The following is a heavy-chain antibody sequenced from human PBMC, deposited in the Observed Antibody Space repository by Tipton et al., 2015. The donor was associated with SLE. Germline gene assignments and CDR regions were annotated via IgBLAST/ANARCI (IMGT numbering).Heavy chain of an antibody. CDR2: INHSGST. J-gene: IGHJ5*02. Sequence: GLVKPSETLFLTCTVSGDSSTDYYWSWIRQPPGKGLEWIGEINHSGSTNYNPSLKSRVTISVDTSKDQFSLKLSSVTAADTAVYYCARGFDSLDPWGQGTLVTVSP. CDR1: GDSSTDYY. D-gene: IGHD3-9*01. CDR3: ARGFDSLDP. V-gene: IGHV4-34*01.